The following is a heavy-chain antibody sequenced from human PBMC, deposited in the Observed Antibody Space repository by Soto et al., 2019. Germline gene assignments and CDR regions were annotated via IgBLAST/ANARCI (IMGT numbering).Heavy chain of an antibody. CDR3: ARVAGVNGDYVNWFDP. CDR2: INSDGSST. Sequence: GGSLRLSCAASGFTFSTYWMHWARQAPGKGLVWVSRINSDGSSTTYADSVKGRFTISRDNAKNTLYLQMNSLRAEDSAVYYCARVAGVNGDYVNWFDPWGQGTLVTVSS. V-gene: IGHV3-74*01. CDR1: GFTFSTYW. J-gene: IGHJ5*02. D-gene: IGHD4-17*01.